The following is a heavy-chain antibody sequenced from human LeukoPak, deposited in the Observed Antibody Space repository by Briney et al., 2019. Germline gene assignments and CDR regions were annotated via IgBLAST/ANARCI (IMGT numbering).Heavy chain of an antibody. CDR1: GFTFSSYS. CDR3: ARDQMYSSGYSFDY. J-gene: IGHJ4*02. Sequence: QPGGSLRLSCAASGFTFSSYSMNWVRQAPGKGLEWVSYISSSSSTIYYADSVKGRFTISRDNAKNSLYLQMNSLRAEDTAVYYCARDQMYSSGYSFDYWGQGTLVTVSS. D-gene: IGHD6-19*01. V-gene: IGHV3-48*01. CDR2: ISSSSSTI.